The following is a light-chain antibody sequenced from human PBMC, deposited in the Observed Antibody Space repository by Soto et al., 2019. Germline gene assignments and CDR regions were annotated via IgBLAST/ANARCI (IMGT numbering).Light chain of an antibody. CDR3: LQHNNYPWT. Sequence: DIQMTQSPSSLSASVGDRVTITCRASQATRNDLGWYQQKPGKAPNRLIYAAYSLQSGVPSRFSGSGSVTEFNLTISSLQHEDLATYYCLQHNNYPWTFGQGTNVDSK. V-gene: IGKV1-17*01. CDR2: AAY. CDR1: QATRND. J-gene: IGKJ1*01.